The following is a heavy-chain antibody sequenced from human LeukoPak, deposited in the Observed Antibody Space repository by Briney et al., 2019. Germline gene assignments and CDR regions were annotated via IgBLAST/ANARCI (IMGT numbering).Heavy chain of an antibody. V-gene: IGHV4-31*02. CDR2: IYYSGST. CDR3: ARGSGMATSSRWFDP. Sequence: SETLSLTCFVSGGSISRGGYYWSWIRQHPGKGLEWIGDIYYSGSTYYNPSLKSRVTISVDTSKNQFSLKLSSVTAADTAVYYCARGSGMATSSRWFDPWGQGTLVTVSS. J-gene: IGHJ5*02. CDR1: GGSISRGGYY. D-gene: IGHD5-24*01.